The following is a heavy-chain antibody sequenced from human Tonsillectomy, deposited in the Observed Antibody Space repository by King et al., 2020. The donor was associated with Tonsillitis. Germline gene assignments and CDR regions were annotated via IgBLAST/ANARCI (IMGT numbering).Heavy chain of an antibody. CDR3: ARDLDDH. D-gene: IGHD3-3*01. V-gene: IGHV3-33*01. J-gene: IGHJ4*02. Sequence: VQLVESGGGVVQPGRSLRLSCVVSGFSVSYYAMHWVRQAPGKGLEWVAVMWYVGTDEYYADSVKGRFTVSRDNSKNTLYLQMHSLRADDTAVYYCARDLDDHWGQGTLVTVSS. CDR2: MWYVGTDE. CDR1: GFSVSYYA.